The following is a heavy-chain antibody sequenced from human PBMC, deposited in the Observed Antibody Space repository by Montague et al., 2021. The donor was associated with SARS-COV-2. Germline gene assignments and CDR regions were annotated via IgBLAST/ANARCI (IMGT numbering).Heavy chain of an antibody. D-gene: IGHD5-12*01. V-gene: IGHV3-48*02. J-gene: IGHJ6*02. CDR1: GFTFSNNA. CDR3: ARVRGPTLATSFVDV. Sequence: SLRLSCAASGFTFSNNAMHWVRQAPGKGLEWVSFITGGSGTIYYADSVKGRFTISRDDGKNSLYLQMNSLRDEDTALYYRARVRGPTLATSFVDVWGQGTTVTVSS. CDR2: ITGGSGTI.